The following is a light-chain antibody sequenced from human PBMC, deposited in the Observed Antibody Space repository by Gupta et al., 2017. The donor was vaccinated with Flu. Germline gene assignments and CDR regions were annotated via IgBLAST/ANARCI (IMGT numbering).Light chain of an antibody. V-gene: IGLV1-51*01. J-gene: IGLJ2*01. Sequence: HKVTISCSGSTSNIGNYYVSWYQKFPGTAPKLLIYSNDKRPSGTPDRFSGSKSGTSATLDITGLQTGDEGDYYCGTWDSDLSVVFGGGTKLTVL. CDR3: GTWDSDLSVV. CDR1: TSNIGNYY. CDR2: SND.